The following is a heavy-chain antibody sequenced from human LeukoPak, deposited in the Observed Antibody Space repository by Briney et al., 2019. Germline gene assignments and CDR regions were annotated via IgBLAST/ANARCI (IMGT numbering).Heavy chain of an antibody. D-gene: IGHD7-27*01. Sequence: SETLSLICIVSGASISANTRYWGWVRQPPGKGLEWIASIHHTGTPYYNPSFKSRVTISVDTSKNQFSLQFSSVIAADTAVYYCMRHASGEPPRYWGQGTLVTASS. J-gene: IGHJ4*02. CDR2: IHHTGTP. CDR3: MRHASGEPPRY. V-gene: IGHV4-39*01. CDR1: GASISANTRY.